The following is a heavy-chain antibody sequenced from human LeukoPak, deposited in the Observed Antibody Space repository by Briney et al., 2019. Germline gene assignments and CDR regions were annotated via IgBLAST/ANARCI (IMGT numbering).Heavy chain of an antibody. J-gene: IGHJ5*02. CDR3: LAATLFGWFDP. CDR1: GYTFTSYD. Sequence: VASVKVSCKASGYTFTSYDINWVRQATGRGLEWMGWMNPNSGNTGYAQKFQGRVTMTRNTSISTAYMELSSLRSEDTAVYYCLAATLFGWFDPWGQGTLVTVSS. D-gene: IGHD6-13*01. V-gene: IGHV1-8*01. CDR2: MNPNSGNT.